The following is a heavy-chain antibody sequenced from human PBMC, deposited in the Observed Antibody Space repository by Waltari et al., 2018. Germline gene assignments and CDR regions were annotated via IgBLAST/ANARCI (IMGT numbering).Heavy chain of an antibody. D-gene: IGHD6-13*01. Sequence: QVQLVQSGAEVKKPGSSVKVSCKASGGTFSSYAISWVRQAPGQGLEWMGGIIPIFGTANYAQKFQGRVTITTDESTSTAYMELSSLRSEDTAVYYCARYLAAAGRLDYFDYWGQGTLVTVSS. CDR1: GGTFSSYA. CDR2: IIPIFGTA. V-gene: IGHV1-69*05. CDR3: ARYLAAAGRLDYFDY. J-gene: IGHJ4*02.